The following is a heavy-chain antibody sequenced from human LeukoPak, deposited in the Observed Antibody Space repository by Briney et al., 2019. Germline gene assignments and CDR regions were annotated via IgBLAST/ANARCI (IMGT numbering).Heavy chain of an antibody. J-gene: IGHJ3*02. Sequence: PSETLSLTCTVSGVSISTSFWTWIRQPPGKGLEWVGHIHYRAGTTYNPSLKSRVTISVDTSKSQLALNLSSVTAADTAVYDCARRLSDYFDSTGSYIDAFDIWGQGTMVTVSS. CDR1: GVSISTSF. CDR3: ARRLSDYFDSTGSYIDAFDI. V-gene: IGHV4-59*08. D-gene: IGHD3-22*01. CDR2: IHYRAGT.